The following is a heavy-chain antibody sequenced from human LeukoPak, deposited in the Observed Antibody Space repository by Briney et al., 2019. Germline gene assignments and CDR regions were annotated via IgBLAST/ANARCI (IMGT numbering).Heavy chain of an antibody. CDR2: ISSSGGTI. J-gene: IGHJ4*02. Sequence: GGSLRLSCAASGFTFSSYSMNWVRQAPGKGLEWVSYISSSGGTIYDADSVRGRFTISRDNAKNSLYLQMNSLRDEDTAVYYCARERGYNYGHSDYWGQGTLVTVSS. CDR1: GFTFSSYS. D-gene: IGHD5-18*01. V-gene: IGHV3-48*02. CDR3: ARERGYNYGHSDY.